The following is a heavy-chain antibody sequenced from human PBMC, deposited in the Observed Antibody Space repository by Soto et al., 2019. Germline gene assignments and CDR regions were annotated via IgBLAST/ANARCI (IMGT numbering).Heavy chain of an antibody. CDR3: ARERGGYSSDF. Sequence: PGGSLRLSCAAPGFSFDGYAMHWVRQAPGKGLEWVSGISWNSGSIGYADSVKGRFTISRDNAKNSLYLQMNSLRAEDTALYYCARERGGYSSDFWGQGT. V-gene: IGHV3-9*01. J-gene: IGHJ4*02. CDR1: GFSFDGYA. D-gene: IGHD2-15*01. CDR2: ISWNSGSI.